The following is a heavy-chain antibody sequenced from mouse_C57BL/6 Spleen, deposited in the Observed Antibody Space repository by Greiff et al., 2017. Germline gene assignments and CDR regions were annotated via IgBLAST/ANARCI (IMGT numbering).Heavy chain of an antibody. CDR1: GYPFTDYY. D-gene: IGHD3-3*01. CDR3: ARGGTGFAY. Sequence: QVQLQQSGAELVRPGASVKLSCKASGYPFTDYYISWVKQRPGQGLEWIARIYPGCGNTYYNEKFKGKATLTAEKSSSTACMQLSSVTSEDSSVYFCARGGTGFAYWGQGTLVTVSA. V-gene: IGHV1-76*01. CDR2: IYPGCGNT. J-gene: IGHJ3*01.